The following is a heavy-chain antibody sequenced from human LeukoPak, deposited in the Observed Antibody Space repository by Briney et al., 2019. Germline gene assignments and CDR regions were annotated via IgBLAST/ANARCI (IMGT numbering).Heavy chain of an antibody. D-gene: IGHD3-9*01. V-gene: IGHV1-69*04. CDR2: IIPILGIA. J-gene: IGHJ6*02. CDR1: GGTFSSYA. Sequence: ASVKVSCKASGGTFSSYAISWVRQAPGQGLEWMGRIIPILGIANYAQKFQGRVTITADKSTSTAYMELSSLRSEDTAVYYCARDGVLRYFDWLLPGDYYYYGMDVWGQGTTVTVSS. CDR3: ARDGVLRYFDWLLPGDYYYYGMDV.